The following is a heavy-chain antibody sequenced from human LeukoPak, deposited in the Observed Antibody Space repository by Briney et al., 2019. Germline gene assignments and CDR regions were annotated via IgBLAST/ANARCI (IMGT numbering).Heavy chain of an antibody. Sequence: PSETLSLTCTVSGGSISSYYWSWIRQPPGQGLEGIGYIYYSGSTNYNPSLKSRVTISVDTSKNQFSLKLSSVTAADTAVYYCARGPYDSSGYCDYWGQGTLVTVSS. D-gene: IGHD3-22*01. J-gene: IGHJ4*02. V-gene: IGHV4-59*12. CDR3: ARGPYDSSGYCDY. CDR1: GGSISSYY. CDR2: IYYSGST.